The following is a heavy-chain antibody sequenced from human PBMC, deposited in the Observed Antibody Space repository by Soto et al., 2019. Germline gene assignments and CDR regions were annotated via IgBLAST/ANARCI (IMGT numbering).Heavy chain of an antibody. Sequence: PTLVNPTQTLTLTCTYSGFSLRTTGVGVGWIRQPPGKALEWLGIFYWDDDKRYSPSLKNRLTLTNDTSRSQVVLTLTNMDPVDTATYYCAHTWGLPFDYWGQGTLVTVSS. J-gene: IGHJ4*02. CDR1: GFSLRTTGVG. CDR3: AHTWGLPFDY. CDR2: FYWDDDK. D-gene: IGHD3-16*01. V-gene: IGHV2-5*02.